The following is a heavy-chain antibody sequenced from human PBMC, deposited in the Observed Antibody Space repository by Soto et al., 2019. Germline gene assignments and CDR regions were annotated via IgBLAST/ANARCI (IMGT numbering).Heavy chain of an antibody. J-gene: IGHJ5*02. D-gene: IGHD3-10*01. Sequence: WTWIRQHPGKGLEWIGYIYYSGSTYYNPSLKSRVTISVDXXXXXXXXXXXXXXXXXXXXYYCARSVFPWGQGTLVTVSS. V-gene: IGHV4-31*02. CDR2: IYYSGST. CDR3: CARSVFP.